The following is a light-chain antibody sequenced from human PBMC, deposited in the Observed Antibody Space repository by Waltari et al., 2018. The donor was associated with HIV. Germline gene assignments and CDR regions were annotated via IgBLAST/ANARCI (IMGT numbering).Light chain of an antibody. CDR3: SSFASQGSPM. CDR2: AVS. V-gene: IGLV2-14*03. CDR1: SHVVDFYNF. Sequence: QSPLHQPASVSASPGQSIPISCTGVSHVVDFYNFVSWYQQHPGKAPQRIIYAVSSWPAGISSRFVGSKSGVTASLTISGLQAEDGAVYFCSSFASQGSPMFGGGTKLTV. J-gene: IGLJ3*02.